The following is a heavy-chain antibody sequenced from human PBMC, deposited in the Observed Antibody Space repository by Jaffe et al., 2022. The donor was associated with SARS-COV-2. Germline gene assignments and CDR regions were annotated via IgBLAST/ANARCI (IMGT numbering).Heavy chain of an antibody. D-gene: IGHD1-26*01. Sequence: QVQLQQWGAGLLKPSETLSLTCAVYGGSFSGYYWSWIRQPPGKGLEWIGEINHSGSTNYNPSLKSRVTISVDTSKNQFSLKLSSVTAADTAVYYCARGRGYSGRRFDPWGQGTLVTVSS. J-gene: IGHJ5*02. CDR1: GGSFSGYY. CDR3: ARGRGYSGRRFDP. CDR2: INHSGST. V-gene: IGHV4-34*01.